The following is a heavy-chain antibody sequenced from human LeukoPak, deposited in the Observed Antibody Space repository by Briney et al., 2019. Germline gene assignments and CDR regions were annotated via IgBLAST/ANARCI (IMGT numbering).Heavy chain of an antibody. CDR2: IKHDGSEK. J-gene: IGHJ4*02. D-gene: IGHD1-26*01. V-gene: IGHV3-7*01. Sequence: GGSLRLSCAASGFTFGNFWMTWVRQAPGKGLEWVANIKHDGSEKYYVDSVKGRFTISRDNAKNSLYLQMNSLRVEDTAVYYCARGKSGSYGTKGYWGQGTLVTVSS. CDR1: GFTFGNFW. CDR3: ARGKSGSYGTKGY.